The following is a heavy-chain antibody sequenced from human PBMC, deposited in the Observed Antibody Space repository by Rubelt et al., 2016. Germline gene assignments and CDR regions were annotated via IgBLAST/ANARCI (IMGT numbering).Heavy chain of an antibody. J-gene: IGHJ4*02. Sequence: QVQLVQSGAEVKKPGASVKVSCKASGYTFTTYGINWVRQAPGQGLEWMGWISAYNGNTNHAQKLKGRVTMTTDPSTSTAYMELRGLRSDDTAVYYCAREAYSGRYPLIDYWGQGTLVTVSS. CDR1: GYTFTTYG. D-gene: IGHD1-26*01. V-gene: IGHV1-18*01. CDR2: ISAYNGNT. CDR3: AREAYSGRYPLIDY.